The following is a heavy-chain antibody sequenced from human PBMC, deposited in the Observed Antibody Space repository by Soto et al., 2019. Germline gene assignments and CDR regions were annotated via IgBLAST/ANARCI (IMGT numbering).Heavy chain of an antibody. CDR2: ITIRTGNT. V-gene: IGHV3-11*06. J-gene: IGHJ4*01. CDR3: VRDRDIYRDMVHADL. CDR1: GFSISSSSYY. D-gene: IGHD5-18*01. Sequence: LTCTFSGFSISSSSYYLGWIRQPPGKGLEWLAYITIRTGNTVYADSVRGRFTISADNAENSVFLQMNSLRDEDTAVYFCVRDRDIYRDMVHADLWGQGTLVTVSS.